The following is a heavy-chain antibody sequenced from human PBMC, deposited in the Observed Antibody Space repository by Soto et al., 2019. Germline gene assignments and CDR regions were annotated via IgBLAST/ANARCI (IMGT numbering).Heavy chain of an antibody. V-gene: IGHV4-30-2*01. Sequence: SETVSLTCAVSGGSISSGGYSWSWIRQPPGKGLEWIGYIYHSGSTYYNPSLKSRVTISVDRSKNQFSLKLSSVTAADTAVYYCASTPRAYCGGDCSIDYWGQGTLVTVSS. CDR3: ASTPRAYCGGDCSIDY. CDR1: GGSISSGGYS. J-gene: IGHJ4*02. D-gene: IGHD2-21*02. CDR2: IYHSGST.